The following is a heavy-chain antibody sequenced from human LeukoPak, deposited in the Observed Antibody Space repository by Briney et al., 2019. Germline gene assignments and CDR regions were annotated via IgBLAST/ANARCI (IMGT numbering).Heavy chain of an antibody. CDR2: ITHTWSP. CDR3: ARERLPASGSSGYEDY. Sequence: SGSLSLTCNVSGYSIGGGLYWSLLRQSPGKVLEFIPSITHTWSPYYRPSLRSRVSISLDKSKNQFSLKLKSVTAADTAEYYCARERLPASGSSGYEDYWGRGTLVTVSS. V-gene: IGHV4-38-2*02. J-gene: IGHJ4*02. CDR1: GYSIGGGLY. D-gene: IGHD3-22*01.